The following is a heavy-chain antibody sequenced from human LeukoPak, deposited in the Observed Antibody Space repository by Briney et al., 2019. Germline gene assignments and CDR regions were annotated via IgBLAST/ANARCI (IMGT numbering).Heavy chain of an antibody. V-gene: IGHV4-34*01. D-gene: IGHD3-3*01. J-gene: IGHJ4*02. CDR1: GRSFSGYY. CDR3: ARGYDFWSGYPY. Sequence: PSETLSLXCAVYGRSFSGYYWSWIRQPPGKGLEWIGEINHSGSTNYNPSLRSRVTISVDTSKNQFSLKLSSVTAADTAVYYCARGYDFWSGYPYWGQGTLVTVSS. CDR2: INHSGST.